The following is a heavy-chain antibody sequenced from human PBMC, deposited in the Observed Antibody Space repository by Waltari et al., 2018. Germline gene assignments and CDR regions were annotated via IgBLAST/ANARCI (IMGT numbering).Heavy chain of an antibody. J-gene: IGHJ4*02. CDR2: IYYSGST. V-gene: IGHV4-59*01. CDR3: ARGVAARLIGDY. CDR1: GGSISSYY. Sequence: QVQLQESGPGLVKPSETLSLTCTVSGGSISSYYWRWIRQPPGKGLEWIGYIYYSGSTNYNPSLKSRVTISVDTSKNQFSLKLSSVTAADTAVYYCARGVAARLIGDYWGQGTLVTVSS. D-gene: IGHD6-6*01.